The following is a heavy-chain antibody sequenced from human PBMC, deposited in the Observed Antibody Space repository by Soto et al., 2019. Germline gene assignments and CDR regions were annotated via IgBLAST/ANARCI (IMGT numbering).Heavy chain of an antibody. CDR3: AKDTYFYDTSDYYIFDY. CDR2: ISYDGSNE. Sequence: QVQLVESGGGVVQAGRSLRLSCAASGFAFSSYGIHWVRQAPGKGLEWVAGISYDGSNEHYTDSVKGRFTISRDNSKNTLYLQMNSLRAEDTAVYYCAKDTYFYDTSDYYIFDYWGQGTLVTVSS. V-gene: IGHV3-30*18. D-gene: IGHD3-22*01. J-gene: IGHJ4*02. CDR1: GFAFSSYG.